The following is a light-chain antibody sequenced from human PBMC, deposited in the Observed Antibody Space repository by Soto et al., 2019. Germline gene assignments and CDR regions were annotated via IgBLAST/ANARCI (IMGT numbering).Light chain of an antibody. Sequence: EIVMTQSPATLSVSPGERATLSCRASQSVSSNLAWYQQKPGQAPRLLIYGASTRATGNPARFSGSGSGTEFSLNISSLQSEAFAVYYCQKYDNWPPGLPFRARTKVDI. J-gene: IGKJ3*01. CDR3: QKYDNWPPGLP. CDR2: GAS. CDR1: QSVSSN. V-gene: IGKV3-15*01.